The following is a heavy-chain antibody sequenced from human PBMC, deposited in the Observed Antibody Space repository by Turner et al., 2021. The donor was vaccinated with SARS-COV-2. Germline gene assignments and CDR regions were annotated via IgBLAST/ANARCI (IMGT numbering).Heavy chain of an antibody. CDR3: ARIPHLMVGIRFDP. D-gene: IGHD2-8*01. J-gene: IGHJ5*02. V-gene: IGHV1-2*02. CDR2: INPNSGGT. Sequence: QVQLVQSGAEVKKPGASVKVSCKASGYTFTGYYMHWVRQAPGQGLEWMGWINPNSGGTNYAQKVQGRVTMTRETSIRTAYMELSRLRSDDTAVYYCARIPHLMVGIRFDPWGQGTLVTVSS. CDR1: GYTFTGYY.